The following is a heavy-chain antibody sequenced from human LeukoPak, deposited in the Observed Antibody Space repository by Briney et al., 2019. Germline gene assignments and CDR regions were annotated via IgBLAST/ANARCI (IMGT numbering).Heavy chain of an antibody. V-gene: IGHV3-30*18. J-gene: IGHJ6*02. CDR3: AKDSRPILRFHYYYGMDV. D-gene: IGHD3-3*01. CDR2: ISHDGSNK. CDR1: GFSFSSYG. Sequence: GGSLRLSCAASGFSFSSYGMHWVRQAPGKGLEWVAVISHDGSNKYYADSVKGRFTISRDNYKNTLYLQMNSLRAEDTAVYYCAKDSRPILRFHYYYGMDVWGQGTTVTVSS.